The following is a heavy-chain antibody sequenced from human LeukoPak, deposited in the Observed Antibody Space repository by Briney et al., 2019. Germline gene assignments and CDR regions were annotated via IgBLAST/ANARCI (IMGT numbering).Heavy chain of an antibody. CDR2: ISTSSSYI. V-gene: IGHV3-21*01. CDR3: ARVLWFRELLLVSNGMDV. J-gene: IGHJ6*02. CDR1: GFAFSSFS. Sequence: GGSLRLSCAASGFAFSSFSMNWVRQAPGKGLEWVSSISTSSSYIYYADSLKGRFTISRDNAKNSLYLQMNSLRAEDTAVYYCARVLWFRELLLVSNGMDVWGQGTTVTVSS. D-gene: IGHD3-10*01.